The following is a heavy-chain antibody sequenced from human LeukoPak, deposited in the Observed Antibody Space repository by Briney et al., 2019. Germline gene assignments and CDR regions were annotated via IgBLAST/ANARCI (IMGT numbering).Heavy chain of an antibody. CDR3: ARTRTRFGVVIHFDY. D-gene: IGHD3-3*01. CDR2: IYYSGST. Sequence: SETLSLTCTVSGGSISSSSYYWGWIRQPPGKGLEWIGSIYYSGSTYYNPSLKSRVTISVDTSKNQFSLKLSSVTAADTAVYYCARTRTRFGVVIHFDYWGQGTLVTVSS. V-gene: IGHV4-39*07. CDR1: GGSISSSSYY. J-gene: IGHJ4*02.